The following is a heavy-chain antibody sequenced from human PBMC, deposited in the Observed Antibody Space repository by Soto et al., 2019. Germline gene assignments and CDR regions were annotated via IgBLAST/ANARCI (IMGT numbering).Heavy chain of an antibody. Sequence: QVQLQESGPGLVKPSQTLSLTCTVSGGSISSGDYYWSWIRQPPGKGLEWIGYILYSGTTNYNPSLESRLTISVDTSKNQFSLQLTSVTAADTAVYYCARNGALDYWGRGPLVTVSS. D-gene: IGHD2-8*01. CDR3: ARNGALDY. CDR1: GGSISSGDYY. CDR2: ILYSGTT. J-gene: IGHJ4*02. V-gene: IGHV4-30-4*01.